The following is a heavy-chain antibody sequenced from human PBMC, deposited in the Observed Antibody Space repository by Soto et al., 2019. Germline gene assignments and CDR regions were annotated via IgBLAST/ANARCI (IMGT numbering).Heavy chain of an antibody. CDR2: INSKGDST. CDR1: DFTFSNAW. V-gene: IGHV3-23*01. J-gene: IGHJ4*02. CDR3: AKGDLTVRVGY. Sequence: GGSLRLSCAASDFTFSNAWINWVRQAPGKGLEWVSAINSKGDSTYYEDAVKGKFTISRDNSKYKKYLQMNSQSPKNKNKNKYAKGDLTVRVGYWGQGTLVTVSS. D-gene: IGHD4-4*01.